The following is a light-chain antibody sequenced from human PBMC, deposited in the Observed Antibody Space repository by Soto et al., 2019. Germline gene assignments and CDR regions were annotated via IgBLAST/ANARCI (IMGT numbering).Light chain of an antibody. V-gene: IGKV1-39*01. Sequence: DILMTQSPSSLSASVGDRVTITCRASQSISRNLNWYQQRPGRAPKLLIHTTSNLQSGVPSRFSGSGSGTDFALTISSLEPEDFAPYHCPQRYSRWTLGQGTKV. J-gene: IGKJ1*01. CDR2: TTS. CDR1: QSISRN. CDR3: PQRYSRWT.